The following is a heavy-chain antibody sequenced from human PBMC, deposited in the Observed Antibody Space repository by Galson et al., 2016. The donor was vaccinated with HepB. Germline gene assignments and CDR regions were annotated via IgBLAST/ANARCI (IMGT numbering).Heavy chain of an antibody. CDR1: GYTFIRYA. Sequence: SVKVSCKASGYTFIRYAMHWVRQAPGQRLEWMGWINGGNGNAKYSPRYQGGVSIIRDTSASTGYMELSSLRSEDTAVYYCARGIAVAGTGGKLDYWGQGTLATVSS. V-gene: IGHV1-3*01. CDR3: ARGIAVAGTGGKLDY. D-gene: IGHD6-19*01. CDR2: INGGNGNA. J-gene: IGHJ4*02.